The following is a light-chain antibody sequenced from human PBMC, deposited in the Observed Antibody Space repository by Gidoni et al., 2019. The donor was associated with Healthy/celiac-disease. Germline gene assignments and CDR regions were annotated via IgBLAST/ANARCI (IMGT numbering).Light chain of an antibody. Sequence: EIVLTQSPATLSVSPGERATLTCRASQSVSSYLAWYQQKPGQAPSLLIYDASNRAPGIPARFSGSVSGTDFSLTISSLEPEDFSVYFCQQRSNWPPGLTFGGGTKVEIK. V-gene: IGKV3-11*01. J-gene: IGKJ4*01. CDR1: QSVSSY. CDR2: DAS. CDR3: QQRSNWPPGLT.